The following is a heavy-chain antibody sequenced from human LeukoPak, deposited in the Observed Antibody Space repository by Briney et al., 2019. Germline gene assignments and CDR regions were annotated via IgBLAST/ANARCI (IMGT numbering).Heavy chain of an antibody. Sequence: ASVKVSCKASGDTFTGYYMHWVRQAPGQGLEWMGWINPNSGGTNYAQKFQGRVTMTRDTSISTAYMELSRLRSDDTAVYYCAYSGSPLDAFDIWGQGTMVTVSS. CDR3: AYSGSPLDAFDI. CDR2: INPNSGGT. V-gene: IGHV1-2*02. J-gene: IGHJ3*02. D-gene: IGHD1-26*01. CDR1: GDTFTGYY.